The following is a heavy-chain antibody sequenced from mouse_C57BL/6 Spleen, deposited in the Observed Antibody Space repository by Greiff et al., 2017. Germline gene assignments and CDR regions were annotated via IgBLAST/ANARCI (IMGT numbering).Heavy chain of an antibody. V-gene: IGHV1-9*01. D-gene: IGHD1-1*01. J-gene: IGHJ4*01. CDR1: GYTFTGYW. Sequence: VQLQQSGAELMKPGASVKLSCKATGYTFTGYWIEWVKQRPGHGLEWIGEILPGSGSTNYNDKFKGKATFTADTSSNTAYMQLSSLTTEDSAIYYCARSDYYGSSYPRDYWGQGTSVTVSS. CDR2: ILPGSGST. CDR3: ARSDYYGSSYPRDY.